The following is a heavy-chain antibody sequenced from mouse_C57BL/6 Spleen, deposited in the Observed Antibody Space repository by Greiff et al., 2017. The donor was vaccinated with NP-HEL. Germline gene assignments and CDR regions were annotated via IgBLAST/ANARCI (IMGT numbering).Heavy chain of an antibody. CDR1: GHRLACYE. Sequence: VQGVESGAELVRPGVAVTVDCKAAGHRLACYEGQLVGRAPGHCLEVIGAIDPETGGTAYNQKFKGKAILTADKSSSTAYMELRSLTSEDSAVYYCTRSLIDGNYVGVWFAYWGQGTLVTVSA. CDR2: IDPETGGT. V-gene: IGHV1-15*01. CDR3: TRSLIDGNYVGVWFAY. J-gene: IGHJ3*01. D-gene: IGHD2-1*01.